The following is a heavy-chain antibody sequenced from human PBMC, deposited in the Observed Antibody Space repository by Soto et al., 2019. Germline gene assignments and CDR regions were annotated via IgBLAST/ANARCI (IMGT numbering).Heavy chain of an antibody. V-gene: IGHV4-34*01. CDR2: INDSGNI. Sequence: QVQLQQWGAGLLKPSETLSLTCAVYGGSFSGYQWSWIRQTPGKGLEWIGEINDSGNINYNPSLKSRVSIFVDTAKKQISLKLSSVTAADTAVYYCARGLILWFGELSRWGGYYYYMDVWGKGTTVTVSS. J-gene: IGHJ6*03. D-gene: IGHD3-10*01. CDR1: GGSFSGYQ. CDR3: ARGLILWFGELSRWGGYYYYMDV.